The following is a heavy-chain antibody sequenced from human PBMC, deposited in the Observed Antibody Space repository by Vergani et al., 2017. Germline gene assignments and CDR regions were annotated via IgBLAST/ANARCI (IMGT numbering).Heavy chain of an antibody. CDR1: GYTFSNFG. Sequence: QVQLVESAGGVVQPGGSLRLSCAASGYTFSNFGMHWIRQAPGKGLEWLAYIGKDGITTRDRDAVKGRFTVSRDNSKDILYLQMDSLRSEDTALYYCAKYLRDSTDGLPDSWGPGTLVIVSS. CDR3: AKYLRDSTDGLPDS. CDR2: IGKDGITT. D-gene: IGHD2-21*02. V-gene: IGHV3-30*02. J-gene: IGHJ4*02.